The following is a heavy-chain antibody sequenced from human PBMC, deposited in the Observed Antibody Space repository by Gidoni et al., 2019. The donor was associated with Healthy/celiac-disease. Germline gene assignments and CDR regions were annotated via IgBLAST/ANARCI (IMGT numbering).Heavy chain of an antibody. CDR2: ISGSGGST. D-gene: IGHD3-10*01. CDR3: AKITMVRALGY. CDR1: GFNFSSYA. J-gene: IGHJ4*02. V-gene: IGHV3-23*01. Sequence: EMQLLESGGGLVQPGGSLRLSWAASGFNFSSYAMSWVRQAPGKGLEWVSAISGSGGSTYYADSVKDRFTISSDNSKNTLYLQMNSLSAEDTAVYYCAKITMVRALGYWGQGTLVTVSS.